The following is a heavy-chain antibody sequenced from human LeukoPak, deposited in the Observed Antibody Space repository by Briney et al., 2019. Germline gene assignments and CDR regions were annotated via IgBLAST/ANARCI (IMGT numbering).Heavy chain of an antibody. Sequence: QTGGSLRLSCAASGFTFSSYWMHWVRHAPGKGLVWVSRIKSDGSTNYADSVKGRFTISRDNAKNTLSLQMNSLRAEDTGVYYCARAPSEIGGYYPEYFRHWGQGPLVTVSS. CDR2: IKSDGST. J-gene: IGHJ1*01. D-gene: IGHD3-22*01. V-gene: IGHV3-74*01. CDR3: ARAPSEIGGYYPEYFRH. CDR1: GFTFSSYW.